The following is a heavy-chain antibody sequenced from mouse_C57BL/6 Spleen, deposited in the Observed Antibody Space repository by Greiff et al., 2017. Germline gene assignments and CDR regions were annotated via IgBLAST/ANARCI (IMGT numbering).Heavy chain of an antibody. V-gene: IGHV1-85*01. D-gene: IGHD2-3*01. J-gene: IGHJ4*01. Sequence: QVQLKESGPELVKPGASVKLSCKASGYTFTSYDINWVKQRPGQGLEWIGWIYPRDGSTKYNEKFKGKATVTVDTSSSTAYMELHSLTSEASAVYFCTREGVTEAMDYWGQGTSVTVSS. CDR1: GYTFTSYD. CDR2: IYPRDGST. CDR3: TREGVTEAMDY.